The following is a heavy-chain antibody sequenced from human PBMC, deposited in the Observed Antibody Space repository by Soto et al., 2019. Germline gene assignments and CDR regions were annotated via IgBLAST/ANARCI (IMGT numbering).Heavy chain of an antibody. Sequence: GGSLRLSCAASGFTFSSYGMHWVRQAPGKGLEWVAVISYDGSNKYYADSVKGRFTISRDNSKNTLYLQMNSLRAEDTAVYYCSKADSWSGWYYFDYWGQGTLVTVSS. CDR2: ISYDGSNK. CDR3: SKADSWSGWYYFDY. J-gene: IGHJ4*02. V-gene: IGHV3-30*18. CDR1: GFTFSSYG. D-gene: IGHD6-13*01.